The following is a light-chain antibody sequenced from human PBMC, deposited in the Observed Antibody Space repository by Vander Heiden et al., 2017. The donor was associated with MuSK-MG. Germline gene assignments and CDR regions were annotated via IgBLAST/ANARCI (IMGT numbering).Light chain of an antibody. V-gene: IGLV1-44*01. Sequence: VPTQPPSASGTPGPSVTIPCSGSSSNIGGNNGHWYQQLRGKAAKLVIYNSNQRPAGVPGRFSGSKSGNSASLAITGLQSEDEAEYYWETWDDRLNGLVFGGGTRLTVL. CDR2: NSN. CDR1: SSNIGGNN. J-gene: IGLJ3*02. CDR3: ETWDDRLNGLV.